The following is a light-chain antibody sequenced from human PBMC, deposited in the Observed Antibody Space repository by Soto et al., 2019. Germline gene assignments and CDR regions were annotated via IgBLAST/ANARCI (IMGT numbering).Light chain of an antibody. V-gene: IGKV3-20*01. CDR3: QQYGSSPPYS. CDR1: QSVSSGY. J-gene: IGKJ2*01. Sequence: EIVLTQSPGTLSLSPGERATLSCRARQSVSSGYLAWYQQKPGPAPRLLICGASSRATGIPDRFSGSGSGTDFTLTISRLEPEDFAVYYCQQYGSSPPYSFGQGNKLEIK. CDR2: GAS.